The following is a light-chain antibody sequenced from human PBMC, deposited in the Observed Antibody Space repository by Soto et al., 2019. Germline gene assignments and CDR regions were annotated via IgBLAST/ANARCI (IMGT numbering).Light chain of an antibody. V-gene: IGKV1-33*01. CDR1: QDYAKY. J-gene: IGKJ5*01. CDR3: QQYDNLIPIT. Sequence: IQMTQSPSSLSASVGDRVTITCQASQDYAKYLNWYQQKPVKAPKLLIYDASSLQTWVPSRFSGSGSATHFTFTISSLQSEDIATYYCQQYDNLIPITFCQGTRLEIK. CDR2: DAS.